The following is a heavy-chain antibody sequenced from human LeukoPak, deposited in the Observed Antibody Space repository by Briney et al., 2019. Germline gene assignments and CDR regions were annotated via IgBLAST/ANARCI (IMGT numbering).Heavy chain of an antibody. CDR2: ISGSGGST. J-gene: IGHJ4*02. CDR3: AKDHGERFGVVTNFDY. V-gene: IGHV3-23*01. Sequence: PGGSLRLSCAASGFTFSSYAMSWVRQAPGKGLEWVSAISGSGGSTYYADSVKGRFTISRDNSKNTLYLQMNSLRAEDTAVYYCAKDHGERFGVVTNFDYWGQGTLVTVSS. D-gene: IGHD3-3*01. CDR1: GFTFSSYA.